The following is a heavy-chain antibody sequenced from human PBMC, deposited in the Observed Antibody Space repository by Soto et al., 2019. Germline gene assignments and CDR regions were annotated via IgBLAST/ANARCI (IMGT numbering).Heavy chain of an antibody. J-gene: IGHJ4*02. Sequence: PSETLSLTCAVYGGSFSGYYWSWIRQPPGKGLGWIGEINHSGSTNYNPSLKSRVTISVDTSKNQFSLKLSSVTAADTAVYYCARGRGITMVRGVTINNNDDYWGQGTLVTVSS. D-gene: IGHD3-10*01. V-gene: IGHV4-34*01. CDR1: GGSFSGYY. CDR3: ARGRGITMVRGVTINNNDDY. CDR2: INHSGST.